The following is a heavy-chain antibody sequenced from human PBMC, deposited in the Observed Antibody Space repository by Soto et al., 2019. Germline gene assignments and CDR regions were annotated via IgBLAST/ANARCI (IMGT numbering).Heavy chain of an antibody. Sequence: QVQLQQWGAGLLKPSETLSLTCAVYGGSFSGYYWSWIRQPPGKGLEWIGEINHSGSTNYNPPLKSRVTISVDTSKNQFSLKLSSVTAADTAVYYCARLLVAAKAYWFDPWGQGTLVTVSS. CDR3: ARLLVAAKAYWFDP. V-gene: IGHV4-34*01. D-gene: IGHD2-15*01. J-gene: IGHJ5*02. CDR2: INHSGST. CDR1: GGSFSGYY.